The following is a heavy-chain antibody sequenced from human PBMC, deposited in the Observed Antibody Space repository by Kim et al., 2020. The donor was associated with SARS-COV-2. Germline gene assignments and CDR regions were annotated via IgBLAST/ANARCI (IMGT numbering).Heavy chain of an antibody. V-gene: IGHV4-39*01. J-gene: IGHJ5*02. CDR3: AGPHSGRGGGAWFDP. CDR1: GGSISSGNYF. Sequence: SETLSLTCTVSGGSISSGNYFWGWIRQPPGKGLEWIGNFYYGGSTYYSPPLKSRVTMSADTSKNQFSLRLRSVTAADTAVYYCAGPHSGRGGGAWFDPWGQGTLVTVSS. CDR2: FYYGGST. D-gene: IGHD1-26*01.